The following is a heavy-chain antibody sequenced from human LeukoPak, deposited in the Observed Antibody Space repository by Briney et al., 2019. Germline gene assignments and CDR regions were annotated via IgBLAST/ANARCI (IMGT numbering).Heavy chain of an antibody. CDR2: LKDEGMEK. V-gene: IGHV3-7*01. Sequence: GGSLRLSCPTSGFTFSTNCMAWSRRAPGKGVGWVPDLKDEGMEKYYVDSVKGRFTISRDNARNSLYLQMNSLRAEDTAVYYCAKSPTYYDFWSGYKFIDYWGQGTLVTVSS. CDR1: GFTFSTNC. J-gene: IGHJ4*02. CDR3: AKSPTYYDFWSGYKFIDY. D-gene: IGHD3-3*01.